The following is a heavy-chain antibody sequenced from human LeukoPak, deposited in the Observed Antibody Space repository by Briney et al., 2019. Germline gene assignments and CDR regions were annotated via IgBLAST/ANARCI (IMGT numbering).Heavy chain of an antibody. D-gene: IGHD3-9*01. CDR3: ANFRNYFHWLPVDY. V-gene: IGHV3-23*01. CDR1: GCTFSSYA. CDR2: ISGSGGST. Sequence: GGSLRLSWAASGCTFSSYAMSGVRQAPGKGVELVSAISGSGGSTYYADSVKGRFTISRDNSKNTLYLQMHRLRAEDTAVYYCANFRNYFHWLPVDYWGEGTMVSVCS. J-gene: IGHJ4*02.